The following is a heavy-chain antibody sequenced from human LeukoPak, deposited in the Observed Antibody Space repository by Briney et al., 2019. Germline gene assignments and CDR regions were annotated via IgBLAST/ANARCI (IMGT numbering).Heavy chain of an antibody. J-gene: IGHJ3*02. V-gene: IGHV4-34*01. CDR1: GGSFSGYY. Sequence: SETLSLTCAVYGGSFSGYYWSWIRQPPGKGLEWIGEINHSGSTIYNPSFKSRVTISVDTSKNQFSLKLSSVTAADTAVYYCAKGERAFDIWGQGTMVTVSS. CDR3: AKGERAFDI. CDR2: INHSGST.